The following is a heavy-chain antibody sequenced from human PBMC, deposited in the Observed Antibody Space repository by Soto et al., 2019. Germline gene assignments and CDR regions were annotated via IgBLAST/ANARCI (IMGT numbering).Heavy chain of an antibody. CDR1: GYTFTSYD. Sequence: GASVKVSCKASGYTFTSYDINWVRQATGQGLEWMGWMNPNSGNTGYAQKFQGRVTMTRNTSISTAYMELSSLRSEDTAVYYCARRNYDFWSGHNYGMDVWGQGTTVTVSS. V-gene: IGHV1-8*01. J-gene: IGHJ6*02. CDR3: ARRNYDFWSGHNYGMDV. CDR2: MNPNSGNT. D-gene: IGHD3-3*01.